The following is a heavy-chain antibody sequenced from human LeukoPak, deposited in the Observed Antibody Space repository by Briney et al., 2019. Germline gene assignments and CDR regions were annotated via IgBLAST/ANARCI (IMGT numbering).Heavy chain of an antibody. Sequence: GGSLRLSCAASGFPFTSYSMNWVRQAPGKGLEWVSYISSSSSTIYYADSVKGRFTISRDNAKNSLYLQMNSLRAEDTAVYYCARADDYVWGSYRYGPFDYWGQRTLVTVSS. V-gene: IGHV3-48*04. CDR1: GFPFTSYS. D-gene: IGHD3-16*02. CDR2: ISSSSSTI. CDR3: ARADDYVWGSYRYGPFDY. J-gene: IGHJ4*02.